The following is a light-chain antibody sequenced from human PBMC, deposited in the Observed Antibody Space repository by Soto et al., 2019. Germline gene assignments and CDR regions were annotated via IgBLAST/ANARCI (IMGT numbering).Light chain of an antibody. CDR1: SSNIGSNT. CDR2: SNN. Sequence: QSVLTQPPSASGTPGQRVTISCSGSSSNIGSNTVNWYQQLPGTAPKLLIYSNNQRPSGVPDRFSGSKSGNTASLTISGLQAEDEADYYCYSKARGGSFVFGTGTKLTVL. V-gene: IGLV1-44*01. J-gene: IGLJ1*01. CDR3: YSKARGGSFV.